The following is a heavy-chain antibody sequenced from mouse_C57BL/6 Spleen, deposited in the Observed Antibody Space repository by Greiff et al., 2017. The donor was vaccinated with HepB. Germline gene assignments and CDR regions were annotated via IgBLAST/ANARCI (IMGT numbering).Heavy chain of an antibody. D-gene: IGHD1-1*01. V-gene: IGHV1-64*01. CDR2: IHPNSGST. J-gene: IGHJ3*01. CDR1: GYTFTSYW. CDR3: AREVSYYYGSSYPFAY. Sequence: VQLQQSGAELVKPGASVKLSCKASGYTFTSYWMHWVKQRPGQGLEWIGMIHPNSGSTNYNEKFKSKATLTVDKSSSTAYMQLSSLTSEDSAVYYCAREVSYYYGSSYPFAYWGQRTLVTVSA.